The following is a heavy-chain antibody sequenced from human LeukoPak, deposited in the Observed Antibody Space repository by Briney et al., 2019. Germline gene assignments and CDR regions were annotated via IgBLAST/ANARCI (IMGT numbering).Heavy chain of an antibody. CDR2: ISGSGGST. Sequence: GGSLRLSCAASGFTFSSYAMSWVRQAPGKGLEWVSAISGSGGSTYYADSVKGRFTISRDNSKNTLYLQMNSLKTEDTAVYYCTTAYDFWSGYYDYWGQGTLVTVSS. CDR1: GFTFSSYA. D-gene: IGHD3-3*01. J-gene: IGHJ4*02. CDR3: TTAYDFWSGYYDY. V-gene: IGHV3-23*01.